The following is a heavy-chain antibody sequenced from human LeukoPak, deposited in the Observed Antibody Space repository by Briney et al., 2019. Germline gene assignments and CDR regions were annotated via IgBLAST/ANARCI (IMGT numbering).Heavy chain of an antibody. J-gene: IGHJ6*03. CDR2: INPNSGVT. D-gene: IGHD2-21*02. CDR1: GYTFTGYY. Sequence: ASVKVSCKASGYTFTGYYMHWVRQAPGQGLEWMGWINPNSGVTNYAQKFQGRVTMTRDTSISTAYMELSRLRSEDTAVYYCARDGATYCGGDCYAMDVWGKGTTVTVSS. V-gene: IGHV1-2*02. CDR3: ARDGATYCGGDCYAMDV.